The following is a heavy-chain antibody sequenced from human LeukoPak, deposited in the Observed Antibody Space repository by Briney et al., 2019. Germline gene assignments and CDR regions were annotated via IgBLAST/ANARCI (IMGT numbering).Heavy chain of an antibody. J-gene: IGHJ4*02. D-gene: IGHD1-1*01. CDR2: IYPGDSDT. CDR3: VRQPTDWNDGIDF. Sequence: GESLKISREGSGYIFTSYWIGWVRQMPGQGLEWMGIIYPGDSDTRYSPSFQGQVTISADKSISTAFLQWNSLKASDTAMYYCVRQPTDWNDGIDFWGQGTLVTVSS. V-gene: IGHV5-51*01. CDR1: GYIFTSYW.